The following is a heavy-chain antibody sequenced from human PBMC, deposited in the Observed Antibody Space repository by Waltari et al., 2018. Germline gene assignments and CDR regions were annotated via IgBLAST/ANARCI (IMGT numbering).Heavy chain of an antibody. Sequence: QVQLVESGGGVVQPGRSLRLSCAASGFIFNAYAMHWVRQAPGEGLEWVAVISYDGSNQYYADSVKGRFTISRDNSKNTLYLQMNSLRAEDTAVYYCARDSILGYSYGTSDYWGQGTLVTVSS. CDR2: ISYDGSNQ. CDR3: ARDSILGYSYGTSDY. V-gene: IGHV3-30*07. D-gene: IGHD5-18*01. CDR1: GFIFNAYA. J-gene: IGHJ4*02.